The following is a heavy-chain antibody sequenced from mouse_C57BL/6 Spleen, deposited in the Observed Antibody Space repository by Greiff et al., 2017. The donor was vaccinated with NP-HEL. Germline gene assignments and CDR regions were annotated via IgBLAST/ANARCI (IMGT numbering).Heavy chain of an antibody. CDR2: IDPETGGT. V-gene: IGHV1-15*01. D-gene: IGHD1-1*01. Sequence: QVQLQQSGAELVRPGASVTLSCKASGYTFSDYEMHWVKQTPVHGLEWIGAIDPETGGTAYNQKFKGKAILTADKSSSTAYMELRSLTSDDSAVDYCTSFIAPVVKGRYFDVWGTGTTVTVSS. CDR1: GYTFSDYE. J-gene: IGHJ1*03. CDR3: TSFIAPVVKGRYFDV.